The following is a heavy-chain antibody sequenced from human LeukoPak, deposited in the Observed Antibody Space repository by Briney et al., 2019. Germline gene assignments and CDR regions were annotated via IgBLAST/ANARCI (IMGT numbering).Heavy chain of an antibody. CDR1: GGSISSGGYS. V-gene: IGHV4-30-4*07. D-gene: IGHD1-1*01. J-gene: IGHJ6*03. CDR2: IYYSGST. Sequence: PSETLSLTCGVSGGSISSGGYSWSWIRQPPGKGLEWIGFIYYSGSTNYNPSLKSRVIISVDTSKNQFSLKLSSVTAADTAVYYCARRQQSPTYYYYYYMDVWGKGTTVTVSS. CDR3: ARRQQSPTYYYYYYMDV.